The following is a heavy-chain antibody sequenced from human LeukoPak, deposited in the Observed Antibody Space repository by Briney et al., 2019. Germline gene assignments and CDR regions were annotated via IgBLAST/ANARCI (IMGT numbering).Heavy chain of an antibody. CDR3: ARSYLTNWLPDY. CDR2: INHSGST. J-gene: IGHJ4*02. V-gene: IGHV4-34*01. D-gene: IGHD4/OR15-4a*01. Sequence: SETLSLTCAVYGGSFSGYYWSWIRQPPGKGLEWIGEINHSGSTNYNPSLKSRVTISVDTSKNQFSLKLSSVTAADTAVYYCARSYLTNWLPDYWGQGTLVTVSS. CDR1: GGSFSGYY.